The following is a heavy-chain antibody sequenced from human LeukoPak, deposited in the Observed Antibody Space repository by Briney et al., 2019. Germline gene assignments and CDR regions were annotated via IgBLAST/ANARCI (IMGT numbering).Heavy chain of an antibody. D-gene: IGHD1-26*01. J-gene: IGHJ4*02. CDR2: ISFDGSNK. CDR1: GFTFSSYG. Sequence: PGRSLRLSCAASGFTFSSYGMHWVRQAPGKGLEWVAVISFDGSNKDYADSVKGRFTISRDNSKNTLYLQMNSLRAEDTAVYYCAKSLGELPDYWGQGTLVTVSS. V-gene: IGHV3-30*18. CDR3: AKSLGELPDY.